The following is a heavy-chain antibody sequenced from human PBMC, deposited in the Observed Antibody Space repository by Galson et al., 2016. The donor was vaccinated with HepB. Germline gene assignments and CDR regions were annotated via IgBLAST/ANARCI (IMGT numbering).Heavy chain of an antibody. CDR1: GYSFATYW. J-gene: IGHJ2*01. Sequence: QSGAEAKKPGESLKMSCQGSGYSFATYWIGCVRQLPGKGLEWMGIISPGDADTTYSPSFRGQVTISADKSTSTAYLQESSLKASDTAMYYCARLGTGGSYWYFDLWGRGTLVTVSS. D-gene: IGHD7-27*01. V-gene: IGHV5-51*01. CDR3: ARLGTGGSYWYFDL. CDR2: ISPGDADT.